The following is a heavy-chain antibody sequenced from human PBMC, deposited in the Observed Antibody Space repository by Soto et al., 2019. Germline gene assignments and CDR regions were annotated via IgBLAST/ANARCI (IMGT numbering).Heavy chain of an antibody. CDR1: GGTFSSYA. CDR3: ARDPGITGTTRFGCFDY. J-gene: IGHJ4*02. D-gene: IGHD1-20*01. V-gene: IGHV1-69*13. Sequence: SLKVSCKASGGTFSSYAISWVRQAPGQGLEWMGGIIPIFGTANYAQKFQGRVTITADESTSTAYMELSSLRSEDTAVYYCARDPGITGTTRFGCFDYWGQGTLVTVSS. CDR2: IIPIFGTA.